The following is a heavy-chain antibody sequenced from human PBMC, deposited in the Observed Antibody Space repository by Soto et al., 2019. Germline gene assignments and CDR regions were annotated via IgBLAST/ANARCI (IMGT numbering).Heavy chain of an antibody. V-gene: IGHV4-31*03. D-gene: IGHD1-26*01. CDR2: IYYSGST. J-gene: IGHJ4*02. CDR3: AREAGASWELPRLYYFDY. CDR1: GGSINSGAYS. Sequence: SETLSLTCTVSGGSINSGAYSWSWIRQSPGKGLEWIGYIYYSGSTYYNPSLKSRVTISVDTSKNQFSLKLSSVTAADTAVYYCAREAGASWELPRLYYFDYWGQGTLVTVSS.